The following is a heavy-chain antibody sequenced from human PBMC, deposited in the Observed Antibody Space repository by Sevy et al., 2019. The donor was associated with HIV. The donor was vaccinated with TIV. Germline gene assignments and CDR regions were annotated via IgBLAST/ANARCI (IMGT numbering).Heavy chain of an antibody. CDR1: GFTFSRYD. CDR2: ISSSGSSI. J-gene: IGHJ5*02. Sequence: GGSLRLSCTASGFTFSRYDMNWVRQAPGKGREWFSKISSSGSSIYYADSVKGRFTISRDNAKNSLNLQMNSLRAEHMAVSYCTRSGGAFDNGFDPWGQGTLVTVSS. CDR3: TRSGGAFDNGFDP. D-gene: IGHD2-8*01. V-gene: IGHV3-48*03.